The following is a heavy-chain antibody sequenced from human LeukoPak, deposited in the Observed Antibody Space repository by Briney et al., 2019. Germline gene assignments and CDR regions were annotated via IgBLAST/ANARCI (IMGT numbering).Heavy chain of an antibody. CDR3: ARGIGYCSSTSCYTPLDYYYYMDV. Sequence: SVKVSCKASGYTFTSYGISWVRQAPGQGLEWMGRIIPILGIANYAQKFQGRVTITADKSTSTAYMELSSLRSEDTAVYYCARGIGYCSSTSCYTPLDYYYYMDVWGKGTTVTVSS. V-gene: IGHV1-69*04. D-gene: IGHD2-2*02. CDR1: GYTFTSYG. J-gene: IGHJ6*03. CDR2: IIPILGIA.